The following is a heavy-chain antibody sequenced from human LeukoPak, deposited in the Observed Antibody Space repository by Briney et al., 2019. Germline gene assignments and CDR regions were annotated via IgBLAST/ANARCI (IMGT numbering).Heavy chain of an antibody. J-gene: IGHJ5*02. CDR3: ARLVDTPVIRGYYFAP. Sequence: SHTLSLTCTVSGVSVSSGPYYWSWIRQPAGKGLESIGRIYISGSTNYNSSLRGRVTMSIGTSKNQVSLTLTSVTAADPAAYYCARLVDTPVIRGYYFAPWGQGTLVTVSS. D-gene: IGHD3-22*01. CDR1: GVSVSSGPYY. CDR2: IYISGST. V-gene: IGHV4-61*02.